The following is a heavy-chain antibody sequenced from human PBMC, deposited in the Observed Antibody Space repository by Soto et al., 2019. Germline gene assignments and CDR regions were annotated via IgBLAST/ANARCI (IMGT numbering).Heavy chain of an antibody. V-gene: IGHV3-15*01. Sequence: EVQLVESGGGLVKPGGSLRLSCTASGFTFNNAWLSWVRQALGKGLEWVGRIKSKTDGGTTDYAAPVKGRFTISRDDSENMLYLQMNSLKTEDSAVYFCTTGLGQQELAFDYWGQGTLLTVSS. D-gene: IGHD6-13*01. CDR1: GFTFNNAW. J-gene: IGHJ4*02. CDR2: IKSKTDGGTT. CDR3: TTGLGQQELAFDY.